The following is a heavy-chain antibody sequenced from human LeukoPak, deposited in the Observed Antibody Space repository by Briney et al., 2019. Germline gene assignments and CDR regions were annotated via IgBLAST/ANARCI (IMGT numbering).Heavy chain of an antibody. CDR3: AREVCSGGSCYSPTDYYYGMDV. Sequence: PSQTLSLTCTVSGGSISSGSYYWSWIRQPAGKGLEWIGRIYTSGSTNYNPSLKSRVTISVDKSKNQFSLKLSSVTAADTAVYYCAREVCSGGSCYSPTDYYYGMDVWGQGTTVTVSS. D-gene: IGHD2-15*01. J-gene: IGHJ6*02. V-gene: IGHV4-61*02. CDR2: IYTSGST. CDR1: GGSISSGSYY.